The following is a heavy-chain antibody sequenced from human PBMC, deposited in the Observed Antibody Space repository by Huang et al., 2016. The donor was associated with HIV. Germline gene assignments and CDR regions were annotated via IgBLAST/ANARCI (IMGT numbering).Heavy chain of an antibody. Sequence: QEQLVESGGGVVQPGGSLRLYCATSGFSFSHDGMHWVRQAPGKGLGGGAFIRFDGGNKHYADSAKGRFTISRDNSKKMLFLEMNSLRGDDTAFYYCATDLGGYSFDYWGQGALVSVSS. V-gene: IGHV3-30*02. CDR1: GFSFSHDG. CDR2: IRFDGGNK. D-gene: IGHD2-21*02. J-gene: IGHJ4*02. CDR3: ATDLGGYSFDY.